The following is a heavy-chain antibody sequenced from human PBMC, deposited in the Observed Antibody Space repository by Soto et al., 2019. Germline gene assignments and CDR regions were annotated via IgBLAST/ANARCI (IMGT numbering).Heavy chain of an antibody. CDR2: ISSSSSYI. Sequence: GSLRLSCAASGFTCSSYSMNWVRQASGKGLEWVSSISSSSSYIYYAASVKGRFTISRDNAKNSLYLQMNSLTAEDTAVYHCARGHMTTDALDIWGQGTMVGVSS. V-gene: IGHV3-21*01. CDR3: ARGHMTTDALDI. J-gene: IGHJ3*02. CDR1: GFTCSSYS.